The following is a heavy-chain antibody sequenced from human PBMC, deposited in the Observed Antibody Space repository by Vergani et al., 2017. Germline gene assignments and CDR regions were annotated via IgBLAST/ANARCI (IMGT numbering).Heavy chain of an antibody. J-gene: IGHJ6*02. D-gene: IGHD5-12*01. Sequence: EVQLVESGGGFVQPGGSLKLSCAASGFTFSGSAMHWVRQASGKGLEWVGRIRSKANSYATAYAASVKGRFTISRDDSKNMAYLQMSSLKSHDTAVYYCAKANPRNSGYDYLYYYHAMDVWGQGTTVTVSS. CDR2: IRSKANSYAT. CDR3: AKANPRNSGYDYLYYYHAMDV. CDR1: GFTFSGSA. V-gene: IGHV3-73*01.